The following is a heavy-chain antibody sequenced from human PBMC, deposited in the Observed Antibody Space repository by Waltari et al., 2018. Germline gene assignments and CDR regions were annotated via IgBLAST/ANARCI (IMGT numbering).Heavy chain of an antibody. J-gene: IGHJ6*02. CDR2: IYSGGIT. CDR1: GFNVNTHY. D-gene: IGHD2-15*01. Sequence: ELQLVESGGGLIQPGGSLRLSCAASGFNVNTHYMSWVRQALGKGLEWSSLIYSGGITYDADSVKGRFTISRDSYRNTLSLQMISLRAEDTAVYYCARAESGGMFDYYYGMDVWGQGTTVTVSS. V-gene: IGHV3-53*01. CDR3: ARAESGGMFDYYYGMDV.